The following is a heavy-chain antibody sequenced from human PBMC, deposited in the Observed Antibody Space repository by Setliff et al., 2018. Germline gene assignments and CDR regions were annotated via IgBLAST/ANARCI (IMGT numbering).Heavy chain of an antibody. Sequence: SVKVSCKASGGTFSSYATSWVRQAPGQGLEWMGRIIPIFGTANYAQKFQGRVTITRDTSISTAYMELSSLRSEDTAVYYCARGGKATGYGGGGAFDIWGQGTMVTVSS. V-gene: IGHV1-69*05. D-gene: IGHD6-25*01. CDR3: ARGGKATGYGGGGAFDI. J-gene: IGHJ3*02. CDR1: GGTFSSYA. CDR2: IIPIFGTA.